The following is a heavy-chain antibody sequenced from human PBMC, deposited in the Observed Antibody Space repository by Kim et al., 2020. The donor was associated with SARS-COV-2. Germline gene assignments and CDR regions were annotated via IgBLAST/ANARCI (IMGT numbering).Heavy chain of an antibody. CDR2: INAGNGNT. CDR1: GYTFTSYA. Sequence: ASVKVSCKASGYTFTSYAMHWVRQAPGQRLEWMGWINAGNGNTKYSQKFQGRVTITRDTSASTAYMELSSLRSEDTAVYYCARDRGGAFGGVIVPHYYGMDVWGQGTTVTVSS. J-gene: IGHJ6*02. V-gene: IGHV1-3*01. D-gene: IGHD3-16*02. CDR3: ARDRGGAFGGVIVPHYYGMDV.